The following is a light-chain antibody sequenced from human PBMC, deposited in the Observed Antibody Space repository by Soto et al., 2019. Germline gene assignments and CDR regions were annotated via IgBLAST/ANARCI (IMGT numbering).Light chain of an antibody. Sequence: DIQMTQSPSSLSASVGDSVTITCRASQSISSYLNWYQQKPGKAPKXLIYAASSLQSGVPSRFSGSGSGTDCTLTISSLQPEDVATYYCQQSYSTPITLGQGTRLEIK. CDR3: QQSYSTPIT. CDR1: QSISSY. V-gene: IGKV1-39*01. CDR2: AAS. J-gene: IGKJ5*01.